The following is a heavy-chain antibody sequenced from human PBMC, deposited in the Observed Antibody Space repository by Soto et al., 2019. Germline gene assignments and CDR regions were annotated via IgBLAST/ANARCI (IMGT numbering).Heavy chain of an antibody. J-gene: IGHJ3*02. V-gene: IGHV4-30-2*01. CDR2: IYHSGST. CDR3: ARGNIVLMPGRLPPEARSPLPDPHAFDI. D-gene: IGHD2-8*01. CDR1: GGSISSGGYS. Sequence: PSETLSLTCAVSGGSISSGGYSWSWIRQPPGKGLEWIGYIYHSGSTYYNPSLKSRVTISVDRSKNQFSLKLSSVTAADTAVYYCARGNIVLMPGRLPPEARSPLPDPHAFDIWGQGTMVTVSS.